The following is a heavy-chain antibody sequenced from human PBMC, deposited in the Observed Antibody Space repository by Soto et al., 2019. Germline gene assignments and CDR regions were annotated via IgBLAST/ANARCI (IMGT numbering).Heavy chain of an antibody. Sequence: QVQLVQSGAEVKKPGASVEVSCKASGYTFTSYGISWVRQAPGQGLEGLGWISAYNGNTNYAQKLQGRVTMTTDTSTSTAYMELRSLRSDDTAVYYCARERYYYDSSGYYYYFDYWGQGTLVTVSS. J-gene: IGHJ4*02. CDR2: ISAYNGNT. CDR1: GYTFTSYG. CDR3: ARERYYYDSSGYYYYFDY. V-gene: IGHV1-18*01. D-gene: IGHD3-22*01.